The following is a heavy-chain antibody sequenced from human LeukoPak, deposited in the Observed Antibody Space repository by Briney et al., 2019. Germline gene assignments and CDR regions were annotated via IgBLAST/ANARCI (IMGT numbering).Heavy chain of an antibody. D-gene: IGHD1/OR15-1a*01. Sequence: GGSLRLSCAASGFTLGNYAMHWVRQAPGKGPEWVAVISNDGKDKYHADSVKGRFTISRDNSKNTLFLQMNTLTVEDTAVYYCAKRMLGSTGTGKDYWGQGTLVTVSS. CDR1: GFTLGNYA. CDR2: ISNDGKDK. V-gene: IGHV3-30*04. CDR3: AKRMLGSTGTGKDY. J-gene: IGHJ4*02.